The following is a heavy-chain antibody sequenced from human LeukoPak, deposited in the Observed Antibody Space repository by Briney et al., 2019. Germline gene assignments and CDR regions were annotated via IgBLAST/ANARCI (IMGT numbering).Heavy chain of an antibody. D-gene: IGHD3-10*01. CDR3: VKDKTSRGSGSYWSYGMDV. V-gene: IGHV3-43*01. CDR1: EDYT. Sequence: GGSLRLSCAAFEDYTMHWVRQPPGKGLEWVSLVPWDGSTTYYAGSVKGRFTISRDNSENSLHLQMNSLRSEDTAVYYCVKDKTSRGSGSYWSYGMDVWGQGTTVTVSS. J-gene: IGHJ6*02. CDR2: VPWDGSTT.